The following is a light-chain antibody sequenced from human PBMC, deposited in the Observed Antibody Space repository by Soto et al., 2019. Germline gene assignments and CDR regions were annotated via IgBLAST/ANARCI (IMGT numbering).Light chain of an antibody. V-gene: IGLV2-14*01. Sequence: QSGLTEPGSVSGSPGQSITISCTGTSSDVGGYNYVSWYQQHPGEAPKLMIYDVSNRPSGVSNRFSGSKSGNTASLTISGLQAEDEADYYCSSYTSSSTYVFGTGTKVTVL. CDR1: SSDVGGYNY. J-gene: IGLJ1*01. CDR2: DVS. CDR3: SSYTSSSTYV.